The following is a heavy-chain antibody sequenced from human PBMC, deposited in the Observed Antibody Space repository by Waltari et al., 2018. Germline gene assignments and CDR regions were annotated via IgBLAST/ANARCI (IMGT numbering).Heavy chain of an antibody. Sequence: QVQLVQSGAEVKKPGASVKVSCKASGYTFTGYYMHWVRQAPGQGLEWMGRINPNSGGTNYAQKFQGRVTMTRYTSISTAYMELSRLRSDDTAVYYCARDCDGCRRRSNFDLWGRGTLVTVSS. CDR1: GYTFTGYY. J-gene: IGHJ2*01. CDR2: INPNSGGT. V-gene: IGHV1-2*06. CDR3: ARDCDGCRRRSNFDL. D-gene: IGHD2-8*01.